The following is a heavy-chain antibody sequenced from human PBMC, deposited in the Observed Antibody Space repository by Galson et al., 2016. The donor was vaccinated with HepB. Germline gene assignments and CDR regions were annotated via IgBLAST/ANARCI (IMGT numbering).Heavy chain of an antibody. Sequence: SLRLSCAASGFTVSSNYMTWVRQAPGKGLEWVSLIYSAGSTYYADSVKGRFTISRDDSKNTLYLQMNSLRAEDTALYYCARGQAPTYSDFWSGSSSPHYYYGMDV. D-gene: IGHD3-3*01. CDR1: GFTVSSNY. V-gene: IGHV3-66*02. J-gene: IGHJ6*01. CDR2: IYSAGST. CDR3: ARGQAPTYSDFWSGSSSPHYYYGMDV.